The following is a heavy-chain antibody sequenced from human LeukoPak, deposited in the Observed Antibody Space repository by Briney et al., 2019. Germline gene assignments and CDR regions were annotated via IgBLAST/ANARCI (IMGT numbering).Heavy chain of an antibody. CDR3: ARGGVNYKIAGP. Sequence: SETLSLTCTVSGGSITSYYWTWLRQPPGKGLEWIGYIYYSGSTSYNPSLKSRVTISVDTSKNQFSLKLSSVTAADTAVYYCARGGVNYKIAGPWGQGALVTVSS. CDR2: IYYSGST. CDR1: GGSITSYY. J-gene: IGHJ5*02. V-gene: IGHV4-59*01. D-gene: IGHD3-10*01.